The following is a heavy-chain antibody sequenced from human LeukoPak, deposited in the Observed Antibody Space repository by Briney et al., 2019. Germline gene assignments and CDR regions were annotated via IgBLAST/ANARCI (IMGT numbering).Heavy chain of an antibody. J-gene: IGHJ5*02. CDR2: IYHSGST. CDR3: ARPLSLGYCSGGSCYGRGAWFDR. D-gene: IGHD2-15*01. V-gene: IGHV4-4*02. CDR1: GGSISSSNW. Sequence: SGTLSLTCAVSGGSISSSNWWSWVRQPPGKGLEWIGQIYHSGSTNYDPSLKSRVTISVDKSKNQFSLKLRSVTAADTAVYYCARPLSLGYCSGGSCYGRGAWFDRWGQGTLVTVSS.